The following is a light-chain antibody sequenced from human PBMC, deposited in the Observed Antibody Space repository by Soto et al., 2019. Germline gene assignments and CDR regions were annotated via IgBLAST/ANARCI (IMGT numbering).Light chain of an antibody. Sequence: AIRMTQSPSSFSASTGDRVTITCRGSQNINNYLAWYRQKPGKAPELLIYEASILHSGVPSRFSGSGSGTDVTLTISSLQPEDFATYYCQQYYSYPPTFGQGTKV. V-gene: IGKV1-8*01. CDR2: EAS. CDR3: QQYYSYPPT. J-gene: IGKJ1*01. CDR1: QNINNY.